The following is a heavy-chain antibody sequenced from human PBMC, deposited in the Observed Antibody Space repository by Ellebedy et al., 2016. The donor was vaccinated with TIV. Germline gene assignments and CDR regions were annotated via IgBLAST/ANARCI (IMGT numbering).Heavy chain of an antibody. CDR2: VNGDESTT. J-gene: IGHJ3*01. CDR1: GFNFRSYW. CDR3: VRDRGRPDSFDL. V-gene: IGHV3-74*01. Sequence: PGGSLRLSCATSGFNFRSYWMHWVRQAPGKWLAWVSHVNGDESTTVYADSVKGRFTISKDIAKSTLFLQMNSLRAEDTAVYYCVRDRGRPDSFDLWGRGTMVIVSS.